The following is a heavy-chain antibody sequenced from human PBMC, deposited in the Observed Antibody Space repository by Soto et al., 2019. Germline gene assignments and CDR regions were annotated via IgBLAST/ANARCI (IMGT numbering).Heavy chain of an antibody. D-gene: IGHD2-15*01. J-gene: IGHJ5*02. CDR3: AKAVATTFGWFDP. CDR1: GITFSSYA. V-gene: IGHV3-23*01. CDR2: ISGSGGIT. Sequence: EVQLLESGGGLVQPGESLRLSCAASGITFSSYAMNWVRQAPGKGLEWVSSISGSGGITHYADSMKGRFTISRDNSKNTLYLQMNTLRAEDTAIYYCAKAVATTFGWFDPWGQGTLVTVSS.